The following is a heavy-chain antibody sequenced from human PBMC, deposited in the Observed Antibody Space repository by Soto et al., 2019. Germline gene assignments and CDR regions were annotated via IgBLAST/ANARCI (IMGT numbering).Heavy chain of an antibody. D-gene: IGHD4-17*01. J-gene: IGHJ6*02. CDR3: ARGEGVYAVTPKSGMDV. CDR1: GGTFSSYA. CDR2: IIPIFGTA. Sequence: QVQLVQSGAEVKKPGSSVKVSCKASGGTFSSYAISWVRQAPGQGLEWMGGIIPIFGTANYAQKFQGRVTITADESTSTAYMELSSLRSEDTAVYYCARGEGVYAVTPKSGMDVWGQGITVTVSS. V-gene: IGHV1-69*01.